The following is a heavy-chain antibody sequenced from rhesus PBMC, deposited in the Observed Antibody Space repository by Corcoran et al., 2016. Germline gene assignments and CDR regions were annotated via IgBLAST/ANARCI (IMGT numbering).Heavy chain of an antibody. J-gene: IGHJ4*01. CDR1: GFSPRTPY. CDR3: ARDQGQYYFDY. CDR2: INSGGGST. V-gene: IGHV3-28*01. Sequence: EVQLVESGGGLAKPGGALRLSCGASGFSPRTPYMSWGRQGQGKGLEWISVINSGGGSTYYADSVKGIFTISRENAKNTLYLQMNSLRAEDTALYYCARDQGQYYFDYWGQGVLVTVSS.